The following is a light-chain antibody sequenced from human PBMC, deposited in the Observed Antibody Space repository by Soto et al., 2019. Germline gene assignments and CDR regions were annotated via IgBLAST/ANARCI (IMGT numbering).Light chain of an antibody. CDR1: SSDVGNYNS. CDR3: SSYAGTKNVV. V-gene: IGLV2-8*01. Sequence: QSALTQPPSASGSPGQSVTISCTGTSSDVGNYNSVSWYQQHPGKVPKLMIYDVSRRPSGVPDRFSGSKSGNTASLTVSGLQADDEADYYWSSYAGTKNVVFGGGTQLTVL. J-gene: IGLJ2*01. CDR2: DVS.